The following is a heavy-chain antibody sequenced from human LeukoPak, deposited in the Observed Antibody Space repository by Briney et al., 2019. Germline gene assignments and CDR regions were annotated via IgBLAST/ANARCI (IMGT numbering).Heavy chain of an antibody. J-gene: IGHJ3*02. CDR2: IIPILGIA. D-gene: IGHD6-6*01. Sequence: ASVKVSCKASGGTFSSYAISWVRQAPGQGLEWMGRIIPILGIANYAQKFQGRVTITADKSTSTAYMELSSLRSEDTAVYYCARGSIAARDAFDIWGQGTMVTVSS. CDR3: ARGSIAARDAFDI. V-gene: IGHV1-69*04. CDR1: GGTFSSYA.